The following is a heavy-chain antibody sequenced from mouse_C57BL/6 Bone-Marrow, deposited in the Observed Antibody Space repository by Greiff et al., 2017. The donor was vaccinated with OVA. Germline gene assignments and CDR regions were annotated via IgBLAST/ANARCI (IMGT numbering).Heavy chain of an antibody. Sequence: VQLQQSGAELVRPGASVKLSCTASGFNIKDYYMHWVKQRPDQGLEWIGRIDPEDGDTEYAPKFQGKATMTADTSSNTAYLQLSSLTSEDTAVYYCTTAIYDYDYAMDYWGQGTSVTVAS. D-gene: IGHD2-4*01. CDR3: TTAIYDYDYAMDY. V-gene: IGHV14-1*01. J-gene: IGHJ4*01. CDR1: GFNIKDYY. CDR2: IDPEDGDT.